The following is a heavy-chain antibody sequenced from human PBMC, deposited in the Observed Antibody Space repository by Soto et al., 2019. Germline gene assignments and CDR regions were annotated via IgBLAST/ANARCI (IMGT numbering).Heavy chain of an antibody. D-gene: IGHD6-13*01. V-gene: IGHV4-34*01. CDR2: INHSGST. CDR3: ARGGLDGRPIAAAGIPYYYYYMDV. CDR1: GGSYSGYY. Sequence: PSETLSLTCAVYGGSYSGYYWSWIRQPSGKGLEWIGEINHSGSTNYNPSLKSGVTISVDTSKNQFSLKLSSVTAADTAVYYCARGGLDGRPIAAAGIPYYYYYMDVWGKGTTVTVYS. J-gene: IGHJ6*03.